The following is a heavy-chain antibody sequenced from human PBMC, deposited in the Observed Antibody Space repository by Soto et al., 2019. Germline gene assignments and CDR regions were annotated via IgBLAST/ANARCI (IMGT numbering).Heavy chain of an antibody. CDR1: GFTFSSYS. CDR3: AREGSYDILTGYFPAYKYYYYYGMDV. V-gene: IGHV3-21*01. D-gene: IGHD3-9*01. CDR2: ISSSSSYI. J-gene: IGHJ6*02. Sequence: PGGSLRLSCAASGFTFSSYSMNWVRQAPGKGLEWVSSISSSSSYIYYADSVKGRFTISRDNAKNSLYLQMNSLGAEDTAVYYCAREGSYDILTGYFPAYKYYYYYGMDVWGQGTTVTVSS.